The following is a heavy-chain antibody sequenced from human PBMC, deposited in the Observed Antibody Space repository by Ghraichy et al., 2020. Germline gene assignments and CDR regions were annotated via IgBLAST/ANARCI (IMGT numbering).Heavy chain of an antibody. J-gene: IGHJ4*02. Sequence: LSLTCAVSGGSINSNDWWSWVRQPPGKGLEWIAEIYQSGRTNYNPSLKSRVTISVDKSKNQFSLKLSSVTAADTAVYYCARVEQITAGFDYWGQGIPVTVSS. CDR1: GGSINSNDW. CDR2: IYQSGRT. D-gene: IGHD1-20*01. V-gene: IGHV4-4*02. CDR3: ARVEQITAGFDY.